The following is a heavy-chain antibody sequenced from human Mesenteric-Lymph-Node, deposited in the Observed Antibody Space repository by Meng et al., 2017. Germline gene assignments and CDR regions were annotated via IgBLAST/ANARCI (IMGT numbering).Heavy chain of an antibody. CDR1: GGSISSYY. CDR3: ARAAGAAEYFQH. Sequence: QGQLQESGPGLVKPSETLSLTCTVSGGSISSYYWSWIRQPPGKGLEWIGHIYYSGSTNYNPSLKSRVTISVDTSKNQFSLKLSSVTAADTAVYYCARAAGAAEYFQHWGQGTLVTVSS. V-gene: IGHV4-59*12. J-gene: IGHJ1*01. D-gene: IGHD1-26*01. CDR2: IYYSGST.